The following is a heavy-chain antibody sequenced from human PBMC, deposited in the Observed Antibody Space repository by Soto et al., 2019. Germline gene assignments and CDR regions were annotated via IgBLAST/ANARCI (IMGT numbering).Heavy chain of an antibody. Sequence: SETLSLTCTVSGGSVSCSSYYWGWVRQPPGKGLEWIGSVYYSGSTYYNPSLESRVTISVDKSKNQFSLKLMSLSAADTAVYYCGRLEGLATISYYFDYWGQGALVTVSS. D-gene: IGHD3-9*01. CDR3: GRLEGLATISYYFDY. CDR2: VYYSGST. J-gene: IGHJ4*02. CDR1: GGSVSCSSYY. V-gene: IGHV4-39*01.